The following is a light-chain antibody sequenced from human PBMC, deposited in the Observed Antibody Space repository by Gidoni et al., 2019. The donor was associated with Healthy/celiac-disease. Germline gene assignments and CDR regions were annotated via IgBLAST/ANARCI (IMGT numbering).Light chain of an antibody. CDR3: CSYAGSSTHVV. Sequence: QSALTQPASVSGSPGQSITISCTGTSSDVGSYNLVSWYQQHPGKAPKLMIYAVSKRPSGVSNRFSGYKSGNTASLTISGLQAEDEADYYCCSYAGSSTHVVFGGGTKLTVL. V-gene: IGLV2-23*02. CDR2: AVS. CDR1: SSDVGSYNL. J-gene: IGLJ2*01.